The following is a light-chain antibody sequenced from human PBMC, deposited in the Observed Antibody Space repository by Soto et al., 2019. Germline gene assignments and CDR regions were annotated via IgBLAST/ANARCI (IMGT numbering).Light chain of an antibody. V-gene: IGKV1-5*01. CDR3: QQYNIYPWT. CDR2: DAS. CDR1: QSISNR. J-gene: IGKJ1*01. Sequence: DIQMTQSPSILSASVGDRVTITYRASQSISNRLAWYQQRPGKAPKYLIYDASTLDSGAPSRFSGSGSGTEFTLSISSLQPDDFATYYCQQYNIYPWTFGQGTRWIS.